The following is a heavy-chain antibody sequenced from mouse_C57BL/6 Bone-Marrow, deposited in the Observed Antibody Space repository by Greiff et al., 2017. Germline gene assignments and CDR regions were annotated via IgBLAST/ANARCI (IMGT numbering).Heavy chain of an antibody. J-gene: IGHJ4*01. CDR3: ARHSRWLRWAMDY. D-gene: IGHD2-2*01. V-gene: IGHV5-2*01. CDR1: EYEFTSHD. CDR2: INSDGGST. Sequence: VKLVESGGGLVQPGESLKLSCESNEYEFTSHDMSWVRKTPEKRLELVAAINSDGGSTYYPDTMERRFIIARDNTKKTLYLQMSSLRSEDTALYYCARHSRWLRWAMDYWGQGTSVTVSS.